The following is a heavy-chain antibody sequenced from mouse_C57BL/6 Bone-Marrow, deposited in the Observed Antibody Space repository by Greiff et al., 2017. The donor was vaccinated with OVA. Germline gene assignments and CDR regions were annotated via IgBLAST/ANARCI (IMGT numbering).Heavy chain of an antibody. D-gene: IGHD2-3*01. CDR3: ARSDDGYYVNDY. CDR2: IYPRSGNT. CDR1: GYTFTSYG. J-gene: IGHJ2*01. V-gene: IGHV1-81*01. Sequence: QVQLQQSGAELARPGASVKLSCKASGYTFTSYGISWVKQRTGQGLEWIGEIYPRSGNTYYNEKFKGKATLTADKSSSTAYMELRSLTSEDSAVYFCARSDDGYYVNDYWGQGTTLTVSS.